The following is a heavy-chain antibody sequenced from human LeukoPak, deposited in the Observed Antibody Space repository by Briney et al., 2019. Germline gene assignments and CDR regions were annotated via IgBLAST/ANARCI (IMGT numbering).Heavy chain of an antibody. CDR2: IIPIFGTA. CDR1: GGTFSSYA. J-gene: IGHJ4*02. D-gene: IGHD2-2*01. V-gene: IGHV1-69*13. CDR3: ASSVYCSSTNCYCFDY. Sequence: GSSVKVSCKASGGTFSSYAISWVRQAPGQGLEWMGGIIPIFGTANYAQKFQGRVTITADESTSTAYMELSSLRSEDTAVYYCASSVYCSSTNCYCFDYWGQGTLVTVSS.